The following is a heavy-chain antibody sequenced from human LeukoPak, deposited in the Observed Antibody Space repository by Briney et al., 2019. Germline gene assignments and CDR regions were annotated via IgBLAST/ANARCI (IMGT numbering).Heavy chain of an antibody. Sequence: ASVKVSCKASGYTFTSYYMHWVRQAPGQGLEWMGIINPSGGSTSYAQKFQGRVTMTRDTSTSTVYMELSSLRSEDTAVYYCARDGYDIFTGYWLYYYYMDVWGKGTTVTVSS. CDR3: ARDGYDIFTGYWLYYYYMDV. V-gene: IGHV1-46*01. CDR2: INPSGGST. CDR1: GYTFTSYY. D-gene: IGHD3-9*01. J-gene: IGHJ6*03.